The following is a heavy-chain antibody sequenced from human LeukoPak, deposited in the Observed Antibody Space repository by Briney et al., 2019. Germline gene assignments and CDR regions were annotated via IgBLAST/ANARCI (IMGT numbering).Heavy chain of an antibody. J-gene: IGHJ4*02. CDR2: FSGSGDTT. Sequence: GGSLRLSCVASGFTFNTYAMNWVRQAPGKGLEWVSGFSGSGDTTYFPDSVKGRFTISRDNSKKTLYLQINSLRAEDTAVYYCAKGSGFLGGYYFDYWGQGTLVTVSS. CDR3: AKGSGFLGGYYFDY. D-gene: IGHD3-9*01. V-gene: IGHV3-23*01. CDR1: GFTFNTYA.